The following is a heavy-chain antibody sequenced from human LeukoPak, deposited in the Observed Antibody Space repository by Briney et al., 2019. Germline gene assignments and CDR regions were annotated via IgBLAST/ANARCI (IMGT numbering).Heavy chain of an antibody. J-gene: IGHJ4*02. CDR2: IYHSGST. V-gene: IGHV4-30-2*01. D-gene: IGHD6-19*01. CDR1: GGSISSGGYS. CDR3: ARGTGTAVY. Sequence: SETLSLTCAVSGGSISSGGYSWSWIRQPPGKGLEWIGYIYHSGSTYYNPSLKSRVTISVDRSKNQFSLKLSSVTAADTAVYYCARGTGTAVYWGQGTLVTVSS.